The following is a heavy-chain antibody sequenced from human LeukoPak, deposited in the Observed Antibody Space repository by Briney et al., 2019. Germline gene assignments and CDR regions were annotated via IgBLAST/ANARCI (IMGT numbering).Heavy chain of an antibody. CDR1: GSYW. J-gene: IGHJ4*02. D-gene: IGHD6-6*01. CDR2: ISGRVT. Sequence: GGSLRLSCAASGSYWMHWVRQAPGKGLEWVSSISGRVTFYADSVKGRFTISKDSSKNTLVLQMNGLRNDDTALYYCVKDVVFVHYFASWGQGTLVTVST. CDR3: VKDVVFVHYFAS. V-gene: IGHV3-23*01.